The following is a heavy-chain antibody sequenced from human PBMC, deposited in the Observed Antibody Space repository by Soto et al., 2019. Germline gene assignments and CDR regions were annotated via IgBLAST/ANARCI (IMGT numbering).Heavy chain of an antibody. CDR3: ARHANRNYYDAFDI. CDR1: GDSITINSYF. Sequence: SETLSLTCTVSGDSITINSYFWSWIRHPPGKGLEWIGSIYYSGTTYYNPSLKSRVTISVDRSKNQFSLKLSSVTAADTAVYYCARHANRNYYDAFDIWGQGTTVTVSS. V-gene: IGHV4-39*01. J-gene: IGHJ3*02. D-gene: IGHD3-10*01. CDR2: IYYSGTT.